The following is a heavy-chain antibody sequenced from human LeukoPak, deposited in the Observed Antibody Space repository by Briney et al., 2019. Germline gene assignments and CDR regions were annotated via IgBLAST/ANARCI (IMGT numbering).Heavy chain of an antibody. D-gene: IGHD3-3*01. CDR1: GGSISSYY. Sequence: SETLSLTCTVSGGSISSYYWSWIRQPPGKGLEWIGYISYSGSTNYNPSLKSRVTISVDTSKNQFSLKLSSVTAADTAVYYCARDFWSGYYVNPDYYYYYMDVWGKGTTVTVSS. V-gene: IGHV4-59*01. CDR3: ARDFWSGYYVNPDYYYYYMDV. J-gene: IGHJ6*03. CDR2: ISYSGST.